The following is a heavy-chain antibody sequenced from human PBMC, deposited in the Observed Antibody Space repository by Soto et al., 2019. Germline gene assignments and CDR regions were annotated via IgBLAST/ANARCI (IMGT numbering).Heavy chain of an antibody. J-gene: IGHJ4*02. D-gene: IGHD3-22*01. CDR2: IIPIFGTA. Sequence: SVKVSCKASGGTFSSYAISWVRQAPGQGLEWMGGIIPIFGTANYAQKFQGRVTIAADESTSTAYMELSSLRSEDTAVYYCATLXYYYDSSGYHGPYYFDYWGQGTLVTVSS. CDR3: ATLXYYYDSSGYHGPYYFDY. V-gene: IGHV1-69*13. CDR1: GGTFSSYA.